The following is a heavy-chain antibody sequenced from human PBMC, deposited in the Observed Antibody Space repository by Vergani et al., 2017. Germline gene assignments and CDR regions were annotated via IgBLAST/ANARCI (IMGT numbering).Heavy chain of an antibody. Sequence: EVQLVESGGGLVKPGGSLRLSCAASGFTFSNAWMSWVRQAPGKGLEWVGRIKSKTDGGTTDYAAPVKGRFTISRDDSKNTLYLQMNSLKTEDTAVYYXTTSIYGDYVGPIPHYYYYGMDVWGQGTTVTVSS. J-gene: IGHJ6*02. CDR3: TTSIYGDYVGPIPHYYYYGMDV. CDR1: GFTFSNAW. V-gene: IGHV3-15*01. CDR2: IKSKTDGGTT. D-gene: IGHD4-17*01.